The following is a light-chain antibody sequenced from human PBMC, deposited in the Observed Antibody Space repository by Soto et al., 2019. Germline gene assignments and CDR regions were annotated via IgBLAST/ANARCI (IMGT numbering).Light chain of an antibody. CDR2: GAS. J-gene: IGKJ1*01. CDR1: QSVSSSY. V-gene: IGKV3-20*01. Sequence: EIVLTQSPGTLSLSPGERATLSCRTSQSVSSSYLAWYQQKPGQAPRLLIYGASSRATVIPDRFSGSGSGTDFTLTISRLEPEDFAVYYCQQYGSSCWTFGQAPKVDIQ. CDR3: QQYGSSCWT.